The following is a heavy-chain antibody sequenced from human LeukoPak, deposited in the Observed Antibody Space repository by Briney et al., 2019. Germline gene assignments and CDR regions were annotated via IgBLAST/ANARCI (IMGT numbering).Heavy chain of an antibody. Sequence: PGGSLRLSCAASGFTLSSYGMHWVRQAPGKGLEWVAVISYDGSNKYYADSVKGRFTISRDNSKNTLYLQMNSLRAEDTAVYYCAKGATVVPAAHHTGYYYYGMDVWGQGTTVTVSS. CDR3: AKGATVVPAAHHTGYYYYGMDV. J-gene: IGHJ6*02. V-gene: IGHV3-30*18. D-gene: IGHD2-2*01. CDR1: GFTLSSYG. CDR2: ISYDGSNK.